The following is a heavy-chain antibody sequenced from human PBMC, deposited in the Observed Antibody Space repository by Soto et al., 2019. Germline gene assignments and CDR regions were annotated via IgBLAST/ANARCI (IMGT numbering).Heavy chain of an antibody. CDR1: GGSISSGGYY. CDR3: ARGRVDVVVIICDAFDI. J-gene: IGHJ3*02. V-gene: IGHV4-31*03. D-gene: IGHD3-22*01. Sequence: QVQLQESGPGLVKPSQTLSLTCTVSGGSISSGGYYWSWIRQHPGKGLEWIGYIYYSGSTYYNPSLKSRVTISVDTSKNQFSLKLSSVTAADTAVYYCARGRVDVVVIICDAFDIWGQGTMVTVSS. CDR2: IYYSGST.